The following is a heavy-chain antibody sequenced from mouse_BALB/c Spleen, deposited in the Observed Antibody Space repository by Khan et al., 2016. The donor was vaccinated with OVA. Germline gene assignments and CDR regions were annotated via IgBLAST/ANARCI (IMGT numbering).Heavy chain of an antibody. CDR2: ISYSGVT. D-gene: IGHD1-1*01. CDR3: ARGNYYGYYFDY. Sequence: EVKLLESGPGLVKPSQSLSLTCTVTGYSITSGYAWNWIRQFPGNKLEWKGYISYSGVTSYTPSLKSRISITRDTSKNQFFLQLTSVTTEDTATYYCARGNYYGYYFDYWGQGTTLTVSS. J-gene: IGHJ2*01. V-gene: IGHV3-2*02. CDR1: GYSITSGYA.